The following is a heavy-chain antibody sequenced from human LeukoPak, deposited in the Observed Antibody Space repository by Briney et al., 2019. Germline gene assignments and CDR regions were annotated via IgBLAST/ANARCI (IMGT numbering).Heavy chain of an antibody. CDR3: ARDVGT. V-gene: IGHV3-74*01. CDR2: ISNDESTI. J-gene: IGHJ5*02. Sequence: GGSLRLSCAASGFTFSSYSMLWVRQAPGKGPVWVSLISNDESTIIYADSVKGRFTISRDNAKNTLYLQMSSLRAEDTAVYYCARDVGTWGQGTLVTVSS. CDR1: GFTFSSYS. D-gene: IGHD7-27*01.